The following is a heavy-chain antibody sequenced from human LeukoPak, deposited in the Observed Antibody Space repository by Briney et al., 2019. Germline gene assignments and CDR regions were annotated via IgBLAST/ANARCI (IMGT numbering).Heavy chain of an antibody. CDR1: GGSFSGYY. J-gene: IGHJ5*02. CDR2: INHSGST. V-gene: IGHV4-34*01. CDR3: ARGFPTSYVWGSYRQKYWFDP. Sequence: ASETLSLTCAVYGGSFSGYYWSWIRQPPGKGLEWIGEINHSGSTNYNPSLKSRVTISVDTSKNQFSLKLSSVTAADTAVYYCARGFPTSYVWGSYRQKYWFDPWGQGTLVTVSS. D-gene: IGHD3-16*01.